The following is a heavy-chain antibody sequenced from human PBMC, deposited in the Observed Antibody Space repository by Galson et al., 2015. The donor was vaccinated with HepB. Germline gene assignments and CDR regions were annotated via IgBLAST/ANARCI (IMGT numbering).Heavy chain of an antibody. V-gene: IGHV1-2*06. D-gene: IGHD6-19*01. CDR3: ARDLGSSGWYGSWFDP. J-gene: IGHJ5*02. CDR1: GYTFTGYY. CDR2: INPNSGGT. Sequence: SVKVSCKASGYTFTGYYMHWVRQAPGQGLEWMGRINPNSGGTNYAQKFQGRVTMTRDTSTSTAYMELSRLRSDDTAVYYCARDLGSSGWYGSWFDPWGQGTLVTVSS.